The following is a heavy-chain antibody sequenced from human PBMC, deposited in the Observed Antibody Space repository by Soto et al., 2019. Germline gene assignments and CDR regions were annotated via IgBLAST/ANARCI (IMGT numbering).Heavy chain of an antibody. CDR2: INPKSGGT. J-gene: IGHJ6*02. CDR1: GYSFTDYH. Sequence: ASVKLSCKASGYSFTDYHIHWVRQAPGQGLEWLGRINPKSGGTSTAQKFQGWVTMTTDTSISTASMELTRLTSDDTAIYYCARGDSTDCSNGVCSFFYNHDMDVWGQGTTVTSP. V-gene: IGHV1-2*04. D-gene: IGHD2-8*01. CDR3: ARGDSTDCSNGVCSFFYNHDMDV.